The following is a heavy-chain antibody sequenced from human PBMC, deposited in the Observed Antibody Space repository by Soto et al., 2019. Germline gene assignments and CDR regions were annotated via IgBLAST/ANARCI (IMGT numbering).Heavy chain of an antibody. CDR3: VTAVRTRLDN. J-gene: IGHJ4*02. CDR2: IRQSGDRS. Sequence: PGRSLRLSSVAFGFIFSNFAMYWVRRAPGKGLEWVSSIRQSGDRSSYADSAKGRFTISRDNSKNTLYLQMNGLRLDDTAVYYCVTAVRTRLDNWGPGTLVTVSS. D-gene: IGHD3-10*01. CDR1: GFIFSNFA. V-gene: IGHV3-23*01.